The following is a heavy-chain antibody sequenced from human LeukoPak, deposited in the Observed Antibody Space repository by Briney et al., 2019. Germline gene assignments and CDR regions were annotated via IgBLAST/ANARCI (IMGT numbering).Heavy chain of an antibody. V-gene: IGHV4-59*01. CDR3: ARSEEGGLLHFDY. CDR2: IYYSGST. CDR1: GGYISTYY. D-gene: IGHD2-15*01. J-gene: IGHJ4*02. Sequence: PSETLSLTCTVSGGYISTYYWSWIRRPPGKGLEWIGYIYYSGSTNYNPSLKSRVTISVDTSKNQFSLKLSSVTAADTAVYYCARSEEGGLLHFDYWGQGTLVTVSS.